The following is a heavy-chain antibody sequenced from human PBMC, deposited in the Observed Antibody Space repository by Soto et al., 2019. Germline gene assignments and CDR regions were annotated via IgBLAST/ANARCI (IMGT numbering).Heavy chain of an antibody. Sequence: PGGSLRLSCAASGFTFSDYYMGWIRQAPGKGLEWVSYISSSGSTIYYADSVKGRFTISRDNAKNSLYLQMNSLRAEDTAVYYCARDLDTAMVTMPDGMDVWGQGTTVTVSS. CDR1: GFTFSDYY. J-gene: IGHJ6*02. CDR3: ARDLDTAMVTMPDGMDV. CDR2: ISSSGSTI. D-gene: IGHD5-18*01. V-gene: IGHV3-11*01.